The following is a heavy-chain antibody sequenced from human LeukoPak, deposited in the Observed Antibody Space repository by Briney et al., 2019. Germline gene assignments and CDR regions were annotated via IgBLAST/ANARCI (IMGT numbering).Heavy chain of an antibody. Sequence: GGSLRLSCAASGFTFSSYAMSWVRQAPGKGLEWVSAISGSGGSTYYADSVKGRFTISRDNSKNTLYLQMNSLRAEDTAVYYCAKGEGYDILTGNSEFDYWGQGTLVTVSS. D-gene: IGHD3-9*01. V-gene: IGHV3-23*01. CDR1: GFTFSSYA. J-gene: IGHJ4*02. CDR3: AKGEGYDILTGNSEFDY. CDR2: ISGSGGST.